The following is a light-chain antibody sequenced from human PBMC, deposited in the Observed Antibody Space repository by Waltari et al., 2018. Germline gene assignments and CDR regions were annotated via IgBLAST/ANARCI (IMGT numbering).Light chain of an antibody. V-gene: IGKV1-33*01. CDR1: QDISNY. CDR2: DAS. Sequence: GDRVTITCQASQDISNYLTWYQQKPGKAPKLLIYDASNLETGVPSRFSGSGSGTEFTFTISSLQPEDIATYYCQQYDNLPSYTFGQGTKLQIK. CDR3: QQYDNLPSYT. J-gene: IGKJ2*01.